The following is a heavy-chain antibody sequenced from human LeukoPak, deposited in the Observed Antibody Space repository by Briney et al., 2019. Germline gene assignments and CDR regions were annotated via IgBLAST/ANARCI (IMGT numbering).Heavy chain of an antibody. D-gene: IGHD1-7*01. CDR1: GFTFSNYW. V-gene: IGHV3-74*01. CDR2: INSDGSTT. CDR3: AAKVELRSNGPYFNS. J-gene: IGHJ4*02. Sequence: GGSLRLSCAASGFTFSNYWMHWVRQTPGKGLVWVSRINSDGSTTSYADSVKGRFTISGDNAKNTLYLQMNSLRAEDTAVYYCAAKVELRSNGPYFNSWGKGTLVTVSS.